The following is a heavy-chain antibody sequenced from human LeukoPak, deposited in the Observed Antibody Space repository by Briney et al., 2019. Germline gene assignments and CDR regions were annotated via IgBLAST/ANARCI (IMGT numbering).Heavy chain of an antibody. CDR1: GFTFSSYS. J-gene: IGHJ4*02. V-gene: IGHV3-21*01. CDR3: ARFSSLEELSLFRY. CDR2: ISSSSSYI. D-gene: IGHD3-16*02. Sequence: PGGSLRLSCAASGFTFSSYSMNWVRQAPGKGLEWVSLISSSSSYIYYADSVKGRFTISRDNAKNSLYLQINTLRAEDTAVYYCARFSSLEELSLFRYWGQGTLVTVSS.